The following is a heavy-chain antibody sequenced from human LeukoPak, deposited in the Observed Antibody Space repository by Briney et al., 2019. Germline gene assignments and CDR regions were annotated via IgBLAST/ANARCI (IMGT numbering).Heavy chain of an antibody. CDR3: ARGTVGNFDY. D-gene: IGHD4-23*01. V-gene: IGHV3-30*02. J-gene: IGHJ4*02. CDR2: IRYDGSNK. CDR1: GFTFSSYG. Sequence: PGGSLRLSCAASGFTFSSYGMHWVRQAPGKGLGWVAFIRYDGSNKYYADSVKGRFTISRDNSKNTLHLQMNSLRAEDTAVYYCARGTVGNFDYWGQGTLVTVSS.